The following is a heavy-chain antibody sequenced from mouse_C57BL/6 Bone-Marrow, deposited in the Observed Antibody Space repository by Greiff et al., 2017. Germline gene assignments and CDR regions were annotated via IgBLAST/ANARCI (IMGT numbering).Heavy chain of an antibody. D-gene: IGHD1-1*01. J-gene: IGHJ2*01. V-gene: IGHV1-19*01. CDR1: GYTFTDYY. CDR3: ARYHYYGSSYVDY. CDR2: INPYNGGT. Sequence: DVKLQESGPVLVKPGASVKMSCKASGYTFTDYYMNWVKQSHGKSLEWIGVINPYNGGTSYNQKFKGKATLTVDKSSSTAYMELNSLTSEDSAVYYCARYHYYGSSYVDYWGQGTTLTVSS.